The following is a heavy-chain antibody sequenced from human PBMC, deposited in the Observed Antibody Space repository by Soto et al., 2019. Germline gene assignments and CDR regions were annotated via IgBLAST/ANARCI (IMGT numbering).Heavy chain of an antibody. CDR3: GSVGYCSSTNCLFYYYHYGMDV. D-gene: IGHD2-2*03. J-gene: IGHJ6*02. V-gene: IGHV1-69*13. Sequence: SVKVSCKASGGTFSSYAISWVRQAPGRGLEWMGGIIPIFGTTNYAQNSRARVTITADESTSTAYMELSSLTSEDTAVYYCGSVGYCSSTNCLFYYYHYGMDVWGQGTTVTVSS. CDR2: IIPIFGTT. CDR1: GGTFSSYA.